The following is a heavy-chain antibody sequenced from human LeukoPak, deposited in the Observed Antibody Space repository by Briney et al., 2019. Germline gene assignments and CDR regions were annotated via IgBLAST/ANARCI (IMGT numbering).Heavy chain of an antibody. CDR2: ISPYNGDT. Sequence: GASVKVSCKPSGYTFTNYNLAWVPQAPGEGLEWMGWISPYNGDTNYAPKFQGRVTLTTDTSTSTGYMELRNLRSDDTAVYYCAREAADHLDYWGQGTLVTVSS. J-gene: IGHJ4*02. CDR1: GYTFTNYN. CDR3: AREAADHLDY. V-gene: IGHV1-18*01.